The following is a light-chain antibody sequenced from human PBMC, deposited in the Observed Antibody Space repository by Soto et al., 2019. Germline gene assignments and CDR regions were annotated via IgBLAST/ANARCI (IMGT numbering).Light chain of an antibody. J-gene: IGLJ1*01. V-gene: IGLV2-14*01. CDR3: SSYTANNTRL. Sequence: QSALTQPASVSGSPGQAITISCNGTSSDVGGYNYVSWDQHRPGKAPQLIIYEVSYRPSGVSNRFSGSKSGNTASLTISGLQAEDEADYYCSSYTANNTRLFGTGTKLTVL. CDR1: SSDVGGYNY. CDR2: EVS.